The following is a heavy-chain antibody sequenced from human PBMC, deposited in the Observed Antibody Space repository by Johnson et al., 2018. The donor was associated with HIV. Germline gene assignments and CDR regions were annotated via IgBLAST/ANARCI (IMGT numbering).Heavy chain of an antibody. D-gene: IGHD6-6*01. Sequence: MTWVRQTPGMGLEWVSAIHWNRGSMGYADSVKGRFTISRDNDKNSLYLQMNSLRAEDTALYYCAKGRSEYSSPIGAFDIWGQGTMVTVSS. V-gene: IGHV3-9*01. J-gene: IGHJ3*02. CDR3: AKGRSEYSSPIGAFDI. CDR2: IHWNRGSM.